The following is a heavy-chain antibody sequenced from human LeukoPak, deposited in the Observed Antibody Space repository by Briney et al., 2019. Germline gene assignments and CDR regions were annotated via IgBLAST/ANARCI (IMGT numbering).Heavy chain of an antibody. V-gene: IGHV5-51*01. CDR3: ARGRGYSGYDLGYFDY. D-gene: IGHD5-12*01. CDR2: IYPGDSDT. J-gene: IGHJ4*02. CDR1: GYSFTSYW. Sequence: GESLKISCKGSGYSFTSYWIGWVRQMPGKGLEWMGIIYPGDSDTRYSPSFQGQVTISADKSISTAYLQWSSLKASDTAMYYCARGRGYSGYDLGYFDYWGQGTLVTVSS.